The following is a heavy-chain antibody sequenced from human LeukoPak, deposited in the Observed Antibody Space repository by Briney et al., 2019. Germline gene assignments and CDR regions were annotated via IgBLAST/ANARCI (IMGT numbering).Heavy chain of an antibody. V-gene: IGHV3-33*01. J-gene: IGHJ6*02. CDR3: ARESDYFYALDV. Sequence: GGSLRLSCDASGFTFNSYGMHWVRQTPGKGLEGVAVISYDGSNKYYRDSVKGRFTISRDNSKNTLYLQMNSLRVDDTAVYYCARESDYFYALDVWGQGTTVTVSS. CDR2: ISYDGSNK. CDR1: GFTFNSYG.